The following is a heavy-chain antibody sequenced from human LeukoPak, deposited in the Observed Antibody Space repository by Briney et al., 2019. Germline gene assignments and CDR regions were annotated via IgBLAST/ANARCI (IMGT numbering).Heavy chain of an antibody. CDR1: GGSISSYY. D-gene: IGHD1-26*01. V-gene: IGHV4-59*08. CDR3: ARRLGATTTGFYY. Sequence: SETLSLTCTVSGGSISSYYWSRIRQPPGKGLEWIGHIYYSGSTNYNPSLKSRVTISVDTSKTQFSLKLSSVTAADTAVYYCARRLGATTTGFYYWGQGTLVTVSS. CDR2: IYYSGST. J-gene: IGHJ4*02.